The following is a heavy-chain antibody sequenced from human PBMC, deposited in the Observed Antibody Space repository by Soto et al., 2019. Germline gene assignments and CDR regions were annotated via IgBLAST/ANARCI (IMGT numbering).Heavy chain of an antibody. CDR1: GFTFSSYW. CDR3: ARGSSSSWYSSDYYYGMDV. Sequence: LRLSCAASGFTFSSYWMSWVRQAPGKGLEWVANIKQDGSEKYYVDSVKSRFTISRDNAKNSLYLQMNSLRAEDTAVYYCARGSSSSWYSSDYYYGMDVWGQGTTVTVSS. CDR2: IKQDGSEK. J-gene: IGHJ6*02. V-gene: IGHV3-7*01. D-gene: IGHD6-13*01.